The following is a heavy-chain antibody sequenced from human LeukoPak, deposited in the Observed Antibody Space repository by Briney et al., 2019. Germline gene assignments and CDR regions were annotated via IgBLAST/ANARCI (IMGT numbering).Heavy chain of an antibody. J-gene: IGHJ4*02. CDR3: ARSRKNDCTSTSCYTAY. D-gene: IGHD2-2*02. V-gene: IGHV4-39*01. Sequence: SETLSLTCTVSGGSISSSNYYWGWIRQPPGKGLEWIGSIYYSGSTYYNPSLKSRGTISVDTSKNQFSLKLSSVTAADMAVYYCARSRKNDCTSTSCYTAYWGQGTLVTVSS. CDR2: IYYSGST. CDR1: GGSISSSNYY.